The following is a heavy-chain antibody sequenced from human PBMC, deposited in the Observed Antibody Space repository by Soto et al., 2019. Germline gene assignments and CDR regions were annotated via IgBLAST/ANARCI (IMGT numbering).Heavy chain of an antibody. J-gene: IGHJ3*02. CDR1: GFTFSSYS. CDR2: ISSSSSYI. V-gene: IGHV3-21*01. CDR3: ARDHDYGDYSAFDI. Sequence: PGGSLRLSCAASGFTFSSYSMNWVRQAPGKGLEWVSSISSSSSYIYYADSVKGRFTISRDNAKNSLYLQMNSLRAEDMAVYYCARDHDYGDYSAFDIWGQGTMVTVSS. D-gene: IGHD4-17*01.